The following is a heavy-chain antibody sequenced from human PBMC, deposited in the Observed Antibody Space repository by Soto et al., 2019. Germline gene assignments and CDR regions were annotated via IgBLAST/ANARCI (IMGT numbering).Heavy chain of an antibody. Sequence: QLVESGGGLVRPGGSLRLSCADSGFTFSSYSMNWVRQAPGKGLEWVSSISSISSPIFYADSVEGRFAISRDNAKRTLYLQMNSLRVEDTAVYYCVRGGRGYTKDDVFDIWGLGTMVTVSS. CDR3: VRGGRGYTKDDVFDI. CDR1: GFTFSSYS. D-gene: IGHD2-2*02. V-gene: IGHV3-21*01. J-gene: IGHJ3*02. CDR2: ISSISSPI.